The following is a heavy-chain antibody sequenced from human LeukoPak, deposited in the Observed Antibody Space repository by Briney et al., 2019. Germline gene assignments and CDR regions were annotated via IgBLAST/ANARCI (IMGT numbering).Heavy chain of an antibody. D-gene: IGHD4-17*01. V-gene: IGHV4-38-2*02. CDR2: IYHSGST. CDR3: ARVTTTVTTG. J-gene: IGHJ4*02. CDR1: GYSISSGYY. Sequence: SETLSLTCTVSGYSISSGYYWGWIRQPPGKGLEWIGSIYHSGSTYYNPSLKSRVTISVDTSKNQFSLKLSSVTAADTAVYYCARVTTTVTTGWGQGTLVTVSS.